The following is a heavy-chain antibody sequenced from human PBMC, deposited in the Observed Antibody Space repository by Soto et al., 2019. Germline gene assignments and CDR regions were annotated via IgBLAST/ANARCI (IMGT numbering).Heavy chain of an antibody. J-gene: IGHJ6*02. V-gene: IGHV3-9*01. Sequence: EVQLVESGGGLVQPGRSLRLSCAASGFTFDDYAMHWVRQAPGKGLEWVSGISWNSGSIGYADSVKGRFTISRDNAKNSLYLQMNSLRAEDTALYYCAKARLWGGDGYNSYNYYGLDVWGQGTTVTVSS. CDR1: GFTFDDYA. CDR3: AKARLWGGDGYNSYNYYGLDV. D-gene: IGHD3-16*01. CDR2: ISWNSGSI.